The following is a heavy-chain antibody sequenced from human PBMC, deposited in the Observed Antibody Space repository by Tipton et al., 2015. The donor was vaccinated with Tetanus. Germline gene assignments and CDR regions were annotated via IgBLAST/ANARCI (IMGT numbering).Heavy chain of an antibody. J-gene: IGHJ4*02. CDR3: ARGRDGYNYPFGY. Sequence: TLSLTCTVSGDSISSAGYSWSWIRQPPGKGLEWIGFIYHNGGTYYNPSLKSRATISVDRSKNQFSLKLSSVTAADTAVYYCARGRDGYNYPFGYWGQGTLVIVSS. CDR2: IYHNGGT. D-gene: IGHD5-24*01. CDR1: GDSISSAGYS. V-gene: IGHV4-30-2*01.